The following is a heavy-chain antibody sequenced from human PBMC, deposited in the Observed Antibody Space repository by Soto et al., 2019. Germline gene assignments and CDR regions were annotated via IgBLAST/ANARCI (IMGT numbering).Heavy chain of an antibody. CDR1: GFSLSTTGVG. CDR3: AHGGGAAGSLYYFDY. D-gene: IGHD6-13*01. J-gene: IGHJ4*02. CDR2: IYWQDDK. V-gene: IGHV2-5*01. Sequence: SGPTLVNPTQTLTLTCTFSGFSLSTTGVGVSWIRQPPGKALEWLALIYWQDDKRYSPSLKSRLTITKDTSKNQVVLTMTHMDPVDTATYYCAHGGGAAGSLYYFDYWGQGALVTVSS.